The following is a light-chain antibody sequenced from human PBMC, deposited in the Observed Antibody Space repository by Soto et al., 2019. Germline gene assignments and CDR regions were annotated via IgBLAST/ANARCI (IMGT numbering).Light chain of an antibody. CDR1: QSIGSY. J-gene: IGKJ2*01. CDR2: SAT. V-gene: IGKV1-39*01. Sequence: DIQMTQSPSSLSASVGDRVTITCRASQSIGSYLYWYQQKPGKAPKLLIHSATILQGGVPSRFSGSEAGTDFTLTITNLQPGYFATYFCQQSYTAPHFGQGTKLVIK. CDR3: QQSYTAPH.